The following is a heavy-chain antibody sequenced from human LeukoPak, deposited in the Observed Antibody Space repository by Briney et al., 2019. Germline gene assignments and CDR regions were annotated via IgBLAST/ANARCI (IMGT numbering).Heavy chain of an antibody. CDR3: ARREVKAAPDDYYYYVMDV. CDR1: GGTFSSYA. V-gene: IGHV1-69*13. CDR2: IIPIFGTA. Sequence: ASVKVSCKASGGTFSSYAISWVRQAPGQELEWMGGIIPIFGTANYAQKFQGRVTITADESTSTAYMELSSLRSEDTAVYYCARREVKAAPDDYYYYVMDVWGKGTTVTVSS. J-gene: IGHJ6*04. D-gene: IGHD6-13*01.